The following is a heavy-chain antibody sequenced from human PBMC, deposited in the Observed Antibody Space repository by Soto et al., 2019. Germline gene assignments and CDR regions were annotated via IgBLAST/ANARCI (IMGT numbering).Heavy chain of an antibody. CDR1: GFTFTSSA. V-gene: IGHV1-58*01. J-gene: IGHJ4*02. CDR3: AATSGYSSGWYWNY. CDR2: IVVGSGNT. Sequence: QMQLVQSGPEVKKPGTSVKVSCKASGFTFTSSAVQWVRQARGQRLEWIGWIVVGSGNTNYAQKFQERVTITRDMSTSTAYMELSSLRSEDTAVYYCAATSGYSSGWYWNYWGQGTLVTVSS. D-gene: IGHD6-19*01.